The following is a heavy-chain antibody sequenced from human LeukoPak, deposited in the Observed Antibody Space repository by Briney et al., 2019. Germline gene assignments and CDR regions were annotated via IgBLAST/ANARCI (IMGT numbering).Heavy chain of an antibody. D-gene: IGHD6-13*01. CDR2: IYYSGST. CDR1: GGSISSYY. J-gene: IGHJ5*02. Sequence: SETLSLTCTVSGGSISSYYWSWIRQPPGKGLEWIGYIYYSGSTNYSPSLKSRVTISVDTSKNQFSLKLSSVTAADTAVYYCARTSSSWGWFDPWGQGTLVTVSS. CDR3: ARTSSSWGWFDP. V-gene: IGHV4-59*01.